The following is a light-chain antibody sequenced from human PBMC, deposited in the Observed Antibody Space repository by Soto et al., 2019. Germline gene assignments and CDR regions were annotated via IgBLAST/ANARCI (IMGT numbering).Light chain of an antibody. CDR2: SND. J-gene: IGLJ1*01. V-gene: IGLV1-44*01. CDR1: HSNIGGNT. CDR3: ATWDDSHNAAV. Sequence: QSLLTQPPSASGTPGQRVTISCSGSHSNIGGNTVNWYQQLPGAAPKLLIYSNDQRPSGVPDRFSGSKFGTTASLAISGLQSEDEADYQCATWDDSHNAAVFGAGTKVTVL.